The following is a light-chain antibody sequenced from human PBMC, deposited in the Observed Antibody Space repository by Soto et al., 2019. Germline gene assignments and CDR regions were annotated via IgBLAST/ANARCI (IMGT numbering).Light chain of an antibody. J-gene: IGKJ4*01. CDR3: QQYYSYPLT. CDR1: QNINKY. Sequence: IQMTQSPSSLSASVGASVTITCRATQNINKYLSWYQQKLGKAPKLLIYATSTLQSGVPSRFSGSGSGTDFTLTISCLQSEDFATYYCQQYYSYPLTFGGGTKVDIK. V-gene: IGKV1-17*01. CDR2: ATS.